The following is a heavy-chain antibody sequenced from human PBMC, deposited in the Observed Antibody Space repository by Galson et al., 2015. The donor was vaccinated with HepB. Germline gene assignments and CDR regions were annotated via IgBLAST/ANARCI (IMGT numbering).Heavy chain of an antibody. D-gene: IGHD3-10*01. V-gene: IGHV1-3*01. CDR3: ARSQYYSASGRQYGYYFDY. J-gene: IGHJ4*02. CDR2: INAGTGNT. Sequence: SVKVSCKASGYSFTSYAIHWVRQAPGRRLEWMGWINAGTGNTIYSQKFQGRVTITRDTSATTADMELSSLRSEDTAVYYCARSQYYSASGRQYGYYFDYWDQGTLVTVSS. CDR1: GYSFTSYA.